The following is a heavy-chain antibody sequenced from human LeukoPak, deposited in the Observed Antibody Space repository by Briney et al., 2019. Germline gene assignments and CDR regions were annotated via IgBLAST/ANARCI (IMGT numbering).Heavy chain of an antibody. Sequence: PGGSLRLSCAASGFTFSNYAVSRVRQAPGKGLEWVSTISGSGRSTYYADSVKGRFTISRDNSKNTLYLQMDSLRPEDTAVYYCAKTTGLLNIDYWGQGTLVTVSS. D-gene: IGHD4-17*01. CDR1: GFTFSNYA. J-gene: IGHJ4*02. V-gene: IGHV3-23*01. CDR3: AKTTGLLNIDY. CDR2: ISGSGRST.